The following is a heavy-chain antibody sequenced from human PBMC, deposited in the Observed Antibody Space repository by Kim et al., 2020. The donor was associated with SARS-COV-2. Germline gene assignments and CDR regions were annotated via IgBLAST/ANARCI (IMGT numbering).Heavy chain of an antibody. Sequence: TKYAEEFQGGLTLTRDTSTSTVYLELSRLTSEDTAVYYCAKERGQAPFDYWGQGTLVTVSS. J-gene: IGHJ4*02. V-gene: IGHV1-46*01. CDR2: T. CDR3: AKERGQAPFDY.